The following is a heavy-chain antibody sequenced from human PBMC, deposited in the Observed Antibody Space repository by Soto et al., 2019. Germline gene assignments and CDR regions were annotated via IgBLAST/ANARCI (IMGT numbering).Heavy chain of an antibody. J-gene: IGHJ5*02. V-gene: IGHV4-39*01. CDR1: GGSISSSSYY. CDR3: ATSNWFDP. Sequence: QLQLQESGPGLVKPSETLSLTCTVSGGSISSSSYYWGWIRQPPGKGLEWIGYIYYSGSTYYNPSLTSRVTTSVDTSKNQFSLTLNSVTAADTAVYYCATSNWFDPWGQGTLVTVSS. CDR2: IYYSGST.